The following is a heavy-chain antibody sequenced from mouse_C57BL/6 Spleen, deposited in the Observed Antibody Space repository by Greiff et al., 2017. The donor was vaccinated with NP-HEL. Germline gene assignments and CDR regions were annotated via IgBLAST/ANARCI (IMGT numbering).Heavy chain of an antibody. D-gene: IGHD2-1*01. CDR2: IWSDGST. CDR1: GFSLTSYG. CDR3: ARQIYYGNYYAMDY. Sequence: QVQLQQSGPGLVAPSQSLSITCTVSGFSLTSYGVHWVRQPPGKGLEWLVVIWSDGSTTYNSALKSRLSISKDNSKSQVFLKMNSLQTDDTAMYYCARQIYYGNYYAMDYWGQGTSVTVSS. V-gene: IGHV2-6-1*01. J-gene: IGHJ4*01.